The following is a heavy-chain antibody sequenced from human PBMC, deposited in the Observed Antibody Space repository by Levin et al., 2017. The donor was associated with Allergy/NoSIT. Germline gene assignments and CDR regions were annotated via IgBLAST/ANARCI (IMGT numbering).Heavy chain of an antibody. V-gene: IGHV3-15*01. CDR1: GFTFSNAW. CDR2: IKSKTDGGTT. J-gene: IGHJ6*02. CDR3: TSTRGGYYYYGMDV. D-gene: IGHD2-15*01. Sequence: GGSLRLSCAASGFTFSNAWMSWVRQAPGKGLEWVGRIKSKTDGGTTDYAAPVKGRFTISRDDSKNTLYLQMNSLKTEDTAVYYCTSTRGGYYYYGMDVWGQGTTVTVSS.